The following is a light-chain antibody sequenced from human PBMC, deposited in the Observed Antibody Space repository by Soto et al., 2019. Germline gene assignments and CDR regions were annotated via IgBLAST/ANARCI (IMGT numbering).Light chain of an antibody. CDR3: ASYSTITPVV. CDR2: EVT. CDR1: TSDVGAYNY. Sequence: QSALTQPASVSGSPGHSITISCTGTTSDVGAYNYVSWYQLHPGKAPKVIIHEVTNRPSGISNRFFGSKSGNTASLTISGLRAEDEADYICASYSTITPVVFGTGTKLTVL. V-gene: IGLV2-14*01. J-gene: IGLJ1*01.